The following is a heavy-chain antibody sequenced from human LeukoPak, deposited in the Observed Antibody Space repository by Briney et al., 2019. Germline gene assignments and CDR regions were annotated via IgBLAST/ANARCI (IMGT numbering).Heavy chain of an antibody. CDR1: GYTFTSYS. Sequence: GASVKVSCKASGYTFTSYSISWVRQAPGQGLEWMGWISAYNGNTNYARKLQGRVTMTTDTSTSTAYMELRSLRSDDTAVYYCAATRFSGSYFGPDAFDIWGQGTMVTVSS. V-gene: IGHV1-18*01. CDR2: ISAYNGNT. D-gene: IGHD1-26*01. CDR3: AATRFSGSYFGPDAFDI. J-gene: IGHJ3*02.